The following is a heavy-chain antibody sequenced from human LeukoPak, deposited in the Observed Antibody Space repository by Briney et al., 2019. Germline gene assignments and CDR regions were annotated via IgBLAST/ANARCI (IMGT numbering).Heavy chain of an antibody. CDR3: ARMGLLYSSSAEAFEY. D-gene: IGHD6-6*01. Sequence: GGSLRLSCAASGFIFSSYSVNWVRQAPGKGLEWVSSISSSSSYMYYADSVKGRFTISRDNAKNSLYLQMDSLRAEDTAVYYCARMGLLYSSSAEAFEYWGQGTLVTVSS. J-gene: IGHJ4*02. CDR2: ISSSSSYM. V-gene: IGHV3-21*01. CDR1: GFIFSSYS.